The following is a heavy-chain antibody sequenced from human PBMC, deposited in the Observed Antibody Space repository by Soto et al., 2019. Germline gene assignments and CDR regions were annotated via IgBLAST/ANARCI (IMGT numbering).Heavy chain of an antibody. CDR3: AVVPTGYNWFDP. CDR2: IYYSGST. J-gene: IGHJ5*02. D-gene: IGHD2-15*01. Sequence: PSETLSLTCTVSDGSISSGDYYWSWIRQPPGKGLEWIGYIYYSGSTYYNPSLKSRVTISVDTSKNQFSLKLSSVTAADTAVYYCAVVPTGYNWFDPWGQGTLVTVSS. CDR1: DGSISSGDYY. V-gene: IGHV4-30-4*01.